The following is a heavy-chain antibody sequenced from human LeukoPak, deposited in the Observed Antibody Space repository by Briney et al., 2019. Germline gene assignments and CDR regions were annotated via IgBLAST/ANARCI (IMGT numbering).Heavy chain of an antibody. CDR3: ARLDSSGYLFDY. CDR1: GFTVSSNY. D-gene: IGHD3-22*01. J-gene: IGHJ4*02. CDR2: IYSGGST. V-gene: IGHV3-66*04. Sequence: RGSLRLSCAASGFTVSSNYMSWVRQAPGKGLEWVSVIYSGGSTYYADSVKGRFTISRDNSKNTLYLQMNSLRAEDTAVYYCARLDSSGYLFDYWGQGTLVTVSS.